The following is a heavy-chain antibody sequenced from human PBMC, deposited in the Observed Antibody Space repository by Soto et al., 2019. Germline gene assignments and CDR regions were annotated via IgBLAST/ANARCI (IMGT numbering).Heavy chain of an antibody. CDR3: ARRIPHSSSPGYYYYGMDV. V-gene: IGHV4-31*03. Sequence: QVQLQESGPGLVKPSQTPSLTCTVSGGSISSGGYYWSWIRQHPGKGLEWIGYIYYSGSTYYNPSLKSRVTISVDTSKNQFSLKLSSVTAADTAVYYCARRIPHSSSPGYYYYGMDVWGQGTTVTVSS. D-gene: IGHD2-2*01. J-gene: IGHJ6*02. CDR1: GGSISSGGYY. CDR2: IYYSGST.